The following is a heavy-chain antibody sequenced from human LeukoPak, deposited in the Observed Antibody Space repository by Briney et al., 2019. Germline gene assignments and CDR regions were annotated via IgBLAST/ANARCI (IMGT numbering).Heavy chain of an antibody. V-gene: IGHV3-21*01. CDR2: ISSSSSYI. J-gene: IGHJ4*02. D-gene: IGHD1-26*01. Sequence: GGSLRLSCAASGFTFSSYGMNWVRQAPGKGLEWVSSISSSSSYIYYADSVKGRFTISRDNAKNSLYLQMNSLRAEDTAVYYCARASGSGSYSERFDYWGQGTLVTVSS. CDR1: GFTFSSYG. CDR3: ARASGSGSYSERFDY.